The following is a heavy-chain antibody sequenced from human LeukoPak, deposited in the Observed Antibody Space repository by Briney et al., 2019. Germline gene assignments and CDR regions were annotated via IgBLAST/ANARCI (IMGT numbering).Heavy chain of an antibody. CDR3: ARVPVRGVQHIEY. J-gene: IGHJ4*02. D-gene: IGHD3-10*01. Sequence: SETLSLTCAVSGGSISSGGYSWSWIRQPPGKGLEWIGYIYHSGSTYYNPSLKSRVTISVDRSKNQFSLKLSSVTAADTAVYYCARVPVRGVQHIEYWGQGTLVTVSS. CDR2: IYHSGST. CDR1: GGSISSGGYS. V-gene: IGHV4-30-2*01.